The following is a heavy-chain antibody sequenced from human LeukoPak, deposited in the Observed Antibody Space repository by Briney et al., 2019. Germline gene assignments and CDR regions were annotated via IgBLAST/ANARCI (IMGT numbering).Heavy chain of an antibody. D-gene: IGHD3-16*01. V-gene: IGHV3-21*01. CDR2: ISSSGNYI. CDR1: GFTFRSYS. J-gene: IGHJ4*02. CDR3: ARDEDGSTRLNDN. Sequence: PGGSLRLSCAASGFTFRSYSMSWVRQAPGKGLGWVSSISSSGNYIYYADSVKGRFTISRDSANNSLYLQMNSLRAEDTAVYYCARDEDGSTRLNDNWGQGTLVTVSS.